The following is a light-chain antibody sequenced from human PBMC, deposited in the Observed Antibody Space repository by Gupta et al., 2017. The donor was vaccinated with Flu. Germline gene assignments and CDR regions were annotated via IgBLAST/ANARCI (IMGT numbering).Light chain of an antibody. CDR3: QQYSVSVYT. CDR1: QTVNNYL. CDR2: AAS. J-gene: IGKJ2*01. Sequence: NLTVSPGERATLSCRASQTVNNYLFYCHQQTGGQARLLIIYAASSTASVPPDRFSGSASATYFRIIISLQSHDDSVVYYCQQYSVSVYTFGQGTKLEIK. V-gene: IGKV3-20*01.